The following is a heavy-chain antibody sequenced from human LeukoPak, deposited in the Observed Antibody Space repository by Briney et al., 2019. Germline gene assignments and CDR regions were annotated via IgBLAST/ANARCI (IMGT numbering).Heavy chain of an antibody. CDR2: IYHVGTT. CDR3: ARGRVSSSSWYSTYYYYFYMDV. V-gene: IGHV4-59*08. J-gene: IGHJ6*03. D-gene: IGHD6-13*01. Sequence: PSETLSLTCTVSGGSISSYYWSWIRQPPGKGLEWIGSIYHVGTTYYNPSLKSRLTISVDTSKNQFSLNLSSVTAADTAVYFCARGRVSSSSWYSTYYYYFYMDVWGKGTTVTVSS. CDR1: GGSISSYY.